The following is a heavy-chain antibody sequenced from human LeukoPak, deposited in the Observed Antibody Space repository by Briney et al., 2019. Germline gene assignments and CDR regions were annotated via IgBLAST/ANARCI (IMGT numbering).Heavy chain of an antibody. Sequence: SQTLSLTCALSGDSVSSNSAAWNWIRQSPSRGLEWLGRTYYRSKWYNDYAVSVKSRITINPDTSKNQFSLQLSSVTPEDTAVYYCAREGSIAVAGPRAREFDYWGQGTLVTVSS. CDR1: GDSVSSNSAA. V-gene: IGHV6-1*01. CDR2: TYYRSKWYN. D-gene: IGHD6-19*01. CDR3: AREGSIAVAGPRAREFDY. J-gene: IGHJ4*02.